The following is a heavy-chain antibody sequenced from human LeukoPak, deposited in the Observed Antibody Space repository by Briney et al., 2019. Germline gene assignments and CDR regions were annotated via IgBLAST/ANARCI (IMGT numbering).Heavy chain of an antibody. V-gene: IGHV1-69*05. D-gene: IGHD6-19*01. Sequence: SVKVSCKASGGTFSSYAISWVRQAPGQGLEWMGGIIPIFGTANYAQKFQGRVTITTDESTSTAYMELSSLRSEDTAVYCCARVWQWLSYPPPHYYYMDVWGKGTTVTVSS. CDR1: GGTFSSYA. CDR2: IIPIFGTA. J-gene: IGHJ6*03. CDR3: ARVWQWLSYPPPHYYYMDV.